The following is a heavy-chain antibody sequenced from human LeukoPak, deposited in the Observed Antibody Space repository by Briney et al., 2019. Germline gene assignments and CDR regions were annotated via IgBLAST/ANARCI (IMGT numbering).Heavy chain of an antibody. V-gene: IGHV3-74*01. CDR3: ARSVRGLYYFDY. J-gene: IGHJ4*02. Sequence: GGSLRLSCAASGFTFSSYWMHWVRQAPGKGLVWVSRINSDGSSTNYADSVKGRFTISRDNAKNTLQLQMNSLRAEDTAVYYCARSVRGLYYFDYWGQGTLVTVSS. CDR2: INSDGSST. D-gene: IGHD3-10*01. CDR1: GFTFSSYW.